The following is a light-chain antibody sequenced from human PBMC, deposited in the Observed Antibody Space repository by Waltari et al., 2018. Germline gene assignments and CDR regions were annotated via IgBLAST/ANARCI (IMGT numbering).Light chain of an antibody. CDR3: CSYAGPYTLII. V-gene: IGLV2-11*01. J-gene: IGLJ2*01. Sequence: SALTQPRSVSGSPGMPVTISCTGTSSNGGGYNHVSWYQEHPGNAPKLIIYDVTKRPSGVPDRFSGSKSGNTASLTISGLQAEDEADYYCCSYAGPYTLIIFGGGTKLTVV. CDR1: SSNGGGYNH. CDR2: DVT.